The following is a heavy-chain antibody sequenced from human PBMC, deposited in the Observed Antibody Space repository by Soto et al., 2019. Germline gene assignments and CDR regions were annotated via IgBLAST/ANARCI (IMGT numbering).Heavy chain of an antibody. J-gene: IGHJ4*01. CDR3: ARGGYSYGYLLALDY. CDR1: GGTFSSYA. V-gene: IGHV1-69*06. D-gene: IGHD5-18*01. CDR2: IIPIFGTA. Sequence: QVQLVQSGAEVKKPGSSVKVSCKASGGTFSSYAISWVRQAPGQGLEWMGGIIPIFGTANYAQKFQGRVTITADKSTSTAYMELSRLRSEDTAVYYCARGGYSYGYLLALDYWGHGTLVTVSS.